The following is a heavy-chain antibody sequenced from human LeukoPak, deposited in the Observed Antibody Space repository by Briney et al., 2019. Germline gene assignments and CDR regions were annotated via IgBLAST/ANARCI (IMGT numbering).Heavy chain of an antibody. D-gene: IGHD3-16*02. V-gene: IGHV4-38-2*01. J-gene: IGHJ4*02. CDR2: IYHSGST. CDR1: GYSISSGYY. Sequence: SETLSLTCAVSGYSISSGYYWGWIRQPPGKGLERIGSIYHSGSTYYNPSLKSRVTISVDTSKNQFSLKLSSVTAADTAVYYCARYRIPLGFDYWGQGTLVTVSS. CDR3: ARYRIPLGFDY.